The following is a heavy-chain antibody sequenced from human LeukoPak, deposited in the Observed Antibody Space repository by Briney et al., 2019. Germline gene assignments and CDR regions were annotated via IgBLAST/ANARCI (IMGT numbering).Heavy chain of an antibody. J-gene: IGHJ4*02. CDR3: ARGGSYIAAAGNLFDY. Sequence: ASVKVSCKASGYTFTGYYMHWVRQAPGQGLEWMGWMNPNSGNTGYAQKFQGRVTMTRNTSISTAYMELSSLRSEDTAVYYCARGGSYIAAAGNLFDYWGQGTLVTVSS. D-gene: IGHD6-13*01. CDR2: MNPNSGNT. CDR1: GYTFTGYY. V-gene: IGHV1-8*02.